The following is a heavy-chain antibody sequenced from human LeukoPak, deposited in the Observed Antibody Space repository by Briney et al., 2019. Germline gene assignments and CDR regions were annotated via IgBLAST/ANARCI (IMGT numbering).Heavy chain of an antibody. V-gene: IGHV3-53*01. CDR1: GFTVSSNY. CDR2: IYSSGST. CDR3: ARGAAITMIVVVIRYYFDY. D-gene: IGHD3-22*01. J-gene: IGHJ4*02. Sequence: GGSLRLSCAASGFTVSSNYMSWVRQAPGKGLEWVSVIYSSGSTYYADSVKGRFTISRDNSKNTLYLQMNSLRAEDTAVYYCARGAAITMIVVVIRYYFDYWGQGTLVTVSS.